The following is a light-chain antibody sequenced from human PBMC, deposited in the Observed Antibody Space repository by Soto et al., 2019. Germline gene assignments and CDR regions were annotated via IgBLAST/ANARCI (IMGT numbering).Light chain of an antibody. J-gene: IGLJ1*01. CDR3: CSYAGSSYV. V-gene: IGLV2-11*01. CDR1: SSDVGGYNY. Sequence: QSALTQPRSVSGSPGQSVTISCTGTSSDVGGYNYVSWYQQPPGKAPKLMIYDVSKRPSGVPDRFSGSKSCNTASLTISGLQAEDEADYYCCSYAGSSYVFGPGTKVTVL. CDR2: DVS.